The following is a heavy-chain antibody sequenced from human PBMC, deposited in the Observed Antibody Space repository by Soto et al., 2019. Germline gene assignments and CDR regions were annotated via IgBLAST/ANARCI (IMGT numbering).Heavy chain of an antibody. J-gene: IGHJ4*02. CDR3: ARDLGGQIVDY. Sequence: QVQLVQSGAEVKKPGASVKVSCKASGYTFTSYGISWGRQAPGQGLEWMGWISGYNGNTKAARKLQGRVTMTTDTSTRTAYMELRSLRSDDTAVYYCARDLGGQIVDYWGQRTLVTVSS. CDR2: ISGYNGNT. CDR1: GYTFTSYG. D-gene: IGHD1-26*01. V-gene: IGHV1-18*01.